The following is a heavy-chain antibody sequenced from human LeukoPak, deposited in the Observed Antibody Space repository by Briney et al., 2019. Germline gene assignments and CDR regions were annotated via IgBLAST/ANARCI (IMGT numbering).Heavy chain of an antibody. J-gene: IGHJ4*02. Sequence: AGGSLRLSCEASGFSFNKAWMSWVRQPPGKGLEWIGEINPSGNTNKNPSLKSRVTIAVDTSKNQFFLELSLVTAADTAVYYCGRRYSSSWYMSEVDFWGQGTLVTVSS. CDR1: GFSFNKAW. D-gene: IGHD6-13*01. V-gene: IGHV4-34*01. CDR3: GRRYSSSWYMSEVDF. CDR2: INPSGNT.